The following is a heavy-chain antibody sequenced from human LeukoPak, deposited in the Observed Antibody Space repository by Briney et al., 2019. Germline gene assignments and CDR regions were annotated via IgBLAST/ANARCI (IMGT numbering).Heavy chain of an antibody. J-gene: IGHJ4*02. CDR1: GFVFSNYD. CDR3: ARDLNREDFDY. Sequence: GKSLRLSCAASGFVFSNYDMHWVRQAPGKGLEWVAIIWLDGSATYYGDSVKDRFTVSRDNSNNTLYLQMNSLRVEDTAVYYCARDLNREDFDYWGQGTLVTVSS. V-gene: IGHV3-33*01. CDR2: IWLDGSAT. D-gene: IGHD1-14*01.